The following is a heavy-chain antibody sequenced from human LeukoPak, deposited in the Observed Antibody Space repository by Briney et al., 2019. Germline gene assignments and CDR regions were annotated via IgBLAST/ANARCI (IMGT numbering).Heavy chain of an antibody. J-gene: IGHJ2*01. Sequence: PGGSLRLSCAASGFTFSSYEMNWVRQAPGKGLEWVSSISSSSSYIYYADSVKGRFTISRDNAKNSLYLQMNSLRAEDTAVYYCAKPSLYYYDTSGYYRYWYFDLWGRGTLVTVSS. V-gene: IGHV3-21*01. CDR1: GFTFSSYE. D-gene: IGHD3-22*01. CDR2: ISSSSSYI. CDR3: AKPSLYYYDTSGYYRYWYFDL.